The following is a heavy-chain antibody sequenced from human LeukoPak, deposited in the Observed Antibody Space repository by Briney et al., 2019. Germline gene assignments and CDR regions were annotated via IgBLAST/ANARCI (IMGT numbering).Heavy chain of an antibody. J-gene: IGHJ4*02. CDR2: INRGGSES. CDR1: GFTFTDYW. CDR3: ARVGAWELQRVFDY. V-gene: IGHV3-7*01. D-gene: IGHD1-26*01. Sequence: GGSLRLSCAASGFTFTDYWMTWVRQDPGKGLEWVANINRGGSESYYVDSVKGRFTISGDNAKNSLYLQMDSLRVEDTAVYYCARVGAWELQRVFDYWGQGTLVTVSS.